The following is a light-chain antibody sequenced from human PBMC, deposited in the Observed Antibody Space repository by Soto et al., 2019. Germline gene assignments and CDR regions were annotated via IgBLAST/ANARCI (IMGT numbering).Light chain of an antibody. CDR2: KAS. CDR3: QQYGSSPQT. J-gene: IGKJ1*01. CDR1: QSIKNW. Sequence: DIQMTQSPSTLSASVGDRVTITCRASQSIKNWLAWYQQKPGEAPKLLIYKASTLESGVPSRFSGSGSGTEFTLTISRLEPEDFAVYYCQQYGSSPQTFGQGTKVEIK. V-gene: IGKV1-5*03.